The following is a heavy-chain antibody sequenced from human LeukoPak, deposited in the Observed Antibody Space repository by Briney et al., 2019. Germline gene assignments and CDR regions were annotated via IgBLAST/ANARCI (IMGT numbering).Heavy chain of an antibody. J-gene: IGHJ6*02. CDR3: VNPGWYYDSSGYSYYYGMDV. D-gene: IGHD3-22*01. V-gene: IGHV3-48*03. CDR1: GFTFSSYE. Sequence: PGGSLRLSCAASGFTFSSYEMNWVRQAPGKGLEWVSYISSSGSTIYYADSVKGRFTISRDNAKNSLYLQMNSLRPDDTAVYYCVNPGWYYDSSGYSYYYGMDVWGQGTTVTVSS. CDR2: ISSSGSTI.